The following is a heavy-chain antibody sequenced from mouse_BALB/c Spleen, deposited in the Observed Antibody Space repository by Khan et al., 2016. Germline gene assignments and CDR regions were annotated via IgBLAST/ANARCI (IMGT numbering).Heavy chain of an antibody. CDR1: GYSITSDYA. CDR2: ISYSGST. Sequence: EVQLQEPGPGLVKPSQSLSLTCTVTGYSITSDYAWNWIRQFPGNKLEWMGYISYSGSTSYNPSLKSRISITRDPSKHQFFLQLNPGTTENTATYYCAIDYSGSGYFDYWGRGTTLTVSS. J-gene: IGHJ2*01. D-gene: IGHD1-1*01. CDR3: AIDYSGSGYFDY. V-gene: IGHV3-2*02.